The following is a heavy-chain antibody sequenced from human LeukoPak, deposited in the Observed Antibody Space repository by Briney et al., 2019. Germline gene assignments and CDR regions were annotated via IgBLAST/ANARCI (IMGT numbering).Heavy chain of an antibody. D-gene: IGHD2-15*01. CDR1: GFTFSSYW. V-gene: IGHV3-74*01. CDR3: ARWDCSGGNYYSGSRFIDY. CDR2: INPDGTST. J-gene: IGHJ4*02. Sequence: GGSLRLSCAASGFTFSSYWMHWVRQAPGKGLVWVSRINPDGTSTTYADSVKGRFTISRDNAKNTLYLQMDSLRAEDTAVYYSARWDCSGGNYYSGSRFIDYWGQGTLVTDSS.